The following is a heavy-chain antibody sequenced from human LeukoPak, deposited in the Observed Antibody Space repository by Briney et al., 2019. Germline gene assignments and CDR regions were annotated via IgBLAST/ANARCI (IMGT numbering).Heavy chain of an antibody. D-gene: IGHD3-3*01. CDR2: IWYGGSNK. Sequence: PGGSLRLSCAASGFTFSSYGMHWVRQAPGKGLEWVAVIWYGGSNKYYADSVKGRFTISRDNSKNTLYLQMNSLRAEDTAVYYCAKAYDFWSGYMAFDIWGQGTMVTVSS. CDR1: GFTFSSYG. CDR3: AKAYDFWSGYMAFDI. V-gene: IGHV3-30*02. J-gene: IGHJ3*02.